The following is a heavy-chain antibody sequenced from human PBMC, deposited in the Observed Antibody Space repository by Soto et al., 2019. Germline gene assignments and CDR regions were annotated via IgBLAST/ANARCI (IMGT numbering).Heavy chain of an antibody. V-gene: IGHV1-18*01. CDR2: ISAYNGNT. CDR3: ARSRKREYAPVDY. Sequence: ASVKVSCKASGYTFTSYGISWVRQAPGQGLEWMGWISAYNGNTNYAQKLQGRVTITTDTSTSTAYMELSSLRSEDTAVYYCARSRKREYAPVDYWGQGTLVTVSS. CDR1: GYTFTSYG. J-gene: IGHJ4*02.